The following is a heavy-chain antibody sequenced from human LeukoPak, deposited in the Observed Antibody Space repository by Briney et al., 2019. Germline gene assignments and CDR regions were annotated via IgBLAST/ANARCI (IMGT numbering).Heavy chain of an antibody. J-gene: IGHJ6*03. V-gene: IGHV1-8*01. CDR3: VRGVGGGTIFGVVTNYYYYYYMDV. Sequence: ASVRVSCKTSGYTFTGYDINWVRQATGQGLEWMGWMNPNTGDTGYAQKFQGRVTMARNSSIDTAYMELSGLRSEDTAVYYCVRGVGGGTIFGVVTNYYYYYYMDVWGKGTTVTVSS. CDR2: MNPNTGDT. CDR1: GYTFTGYD. D-gene: IGHD3-3*01.